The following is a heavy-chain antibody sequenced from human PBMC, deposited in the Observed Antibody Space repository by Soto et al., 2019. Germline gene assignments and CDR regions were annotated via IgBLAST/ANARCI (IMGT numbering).Heavy chain of an antibody. J-gene: IGHJ6*02. V-gene: IGHV3-7*03. CDR3: ARWSNAMDV. CDR2: IAQDGTEI. D-gene: IGHD2-15*01. Sequence: GGSLRLSCAASGFTFTNYYMTWVRQAPGKGLDWVAYIAQDGTEIYNVDSVKGRFTIPRDNAQSSLYLQMNSLTVEDTALYYCARWSNAMDVWGQGTSVTVSS. CDR1: GFTFTNYY.